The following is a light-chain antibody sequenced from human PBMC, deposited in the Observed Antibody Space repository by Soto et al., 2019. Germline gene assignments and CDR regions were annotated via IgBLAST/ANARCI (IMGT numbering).Light chain of an antibody. J-gene: IGKJ1*01. CDR3: QKYDSAPET. CDR1: QGISTY. Sequence: DIQMTQSPSSLSASVGDRVTITCRASQGISTYLAWYQQKPGKVPKVLIYSASTLQSGVPSHFRGSGSGTDFTLTISSLQPEDVGTYYCQKYDSAPETFGQGTKVEIK. CDR2: SAS. V-gene: IGKV1-27*01.